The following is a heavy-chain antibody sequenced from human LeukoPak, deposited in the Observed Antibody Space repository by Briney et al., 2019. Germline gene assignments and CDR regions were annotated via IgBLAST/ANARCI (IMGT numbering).Heavy chain of an antibody. Sequence: SETLSLTCTVSGGSISSSSYYWGWIRQPPGKGLEWIGSIYYSGSTYYNPSLKSRVTISVDTSKNQFSLKLSSVTAADTAVYYCAILTTGDRDYWGQGTLVTVSS. D-gene: IGHD7-27*01. J-gene: IGHJ4*02. CDR3: AILTTGDRDY. CDR2: IYYSGST. CDR1: GGSISSSSYY. V-gene: IGHV4-39*01.